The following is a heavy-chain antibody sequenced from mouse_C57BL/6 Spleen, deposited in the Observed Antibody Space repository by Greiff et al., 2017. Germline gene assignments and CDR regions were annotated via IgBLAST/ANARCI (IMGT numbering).Heavy chain of an antibody. CDR3: ASFYYYGSGPYWYFDV. CDR2: INPNNGGT. CDR1: GYTFTDYY. D-gene: IGHD1-1*01. J-gene: IGHJ1*03. V-gene: IGHV1-26*01. Sequence: VQLQQPGPELVKPGASVKISCKASGYTFTDYYMNWVKQSPGKSLEWIGDINPNNGGTSYNQKFKGKATLTVDKSSSTAYMVLRSLTSEDSAVYYCASFYYYGSGPYWYFDVWGTGTTVAVAS.